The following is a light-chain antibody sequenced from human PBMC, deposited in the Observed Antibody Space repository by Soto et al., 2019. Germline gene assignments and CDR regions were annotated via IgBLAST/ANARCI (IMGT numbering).Light chain of an antibody. CDR3: QKYSSYPKYT. CDR1: QSISTW. V-gene: IGKV1-5*01. CDR2: DAS. Sequence: DIQMTQSPSTLSASVGDRVTITCRACQSISTWLAWHQQKPGKAPKLLIYDASSLESGVPSRFSGSGSGTEFTLTISSLQPDDFATSFCQKYSSYPKYTFGQGTNLEIE. J-gene: IGKJ2*01.